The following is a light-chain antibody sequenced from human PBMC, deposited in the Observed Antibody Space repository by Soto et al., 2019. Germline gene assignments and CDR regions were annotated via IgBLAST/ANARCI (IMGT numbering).Light chain of an antibody. V-gene: IGKV3-20*01. J-gene: IGKJ4*01. CDR3: QQYGNSSFT. CDR1: QSVRSNY. CDR2: GAS. Sequence: EIVLTQSPGTLSLSPGERATPSCRASQSVRSNYLAWYQQIPGQAPRLLVYGASSRATGIPDRFSGSGSGTDFTLTIRRLEPEDFAVYYCQQYGNSSFTFGGGTKVEIK.